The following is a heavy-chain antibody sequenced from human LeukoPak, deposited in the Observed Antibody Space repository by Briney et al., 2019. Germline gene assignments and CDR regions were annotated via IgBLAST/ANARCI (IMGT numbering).Heavy chain of an antibody. D-gene: IGHD3-10*01. CDR2: ISDGGGST. J-gene: IGHJ4*02. CDR1: GFTFSTYA. Sequence: TGGSLRLSCTASGFTFSTYAMSWVRQAPGKGLEWVSTISDGGGSTYYADSVKGRFTISRDNSKNTLYLQMNSLRAEDTAGYYCAKTQEGAYYYGSGNYPYYFDYWGQGTLVTVSS. CDR3: AKTQEGAYYYGSGNYPYYFDY. V-gene: IGHV3-23*01.